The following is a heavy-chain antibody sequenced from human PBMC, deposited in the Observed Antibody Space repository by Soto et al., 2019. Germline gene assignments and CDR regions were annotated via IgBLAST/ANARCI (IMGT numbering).Heavy chain of an antibody. CDR2: INAGNGNT. J-gene: IGHJ5*02. V-gene: IGHV1-3*01. D-gene: IGHD2-2*01. CDR1: GYTFTSYA. Sequence: QVQLVQSGAEVKKPGASVKVSCKASGYTFTSYAMHWVRQAPGQRLEWMGWINAGNGNTKYSQKFQGRVTITRDTSASTAYMELSSLRSEDTAVYYCAREWRDIVVVTAGLSFDPWGQGTLVTVSS. CDR3: AREWRDIVVVTAGLSFDP.